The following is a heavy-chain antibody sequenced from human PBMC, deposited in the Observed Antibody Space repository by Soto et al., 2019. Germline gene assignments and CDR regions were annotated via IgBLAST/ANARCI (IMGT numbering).Heavy chain of an antibody. CDR1: GYTFTSYY. Sequence: QVQLVQSGAEVKKPGASVKVSCKASGYTFTSYYMHWVRQAPGPGLELLGIINPSGGSTSYAQKFQGRVTMTRDTSTSTVYMELSSLRSEDTAVYDCARELTLERVPKWFDPWGQGTMVTVSS. CDR3: ARELTLERVPKWFDP. J-gene: IGHJ5*02. CDR2: INPSGGST. V-gene: IGHV1-46*01. D-gene: IGHD1-1*01.